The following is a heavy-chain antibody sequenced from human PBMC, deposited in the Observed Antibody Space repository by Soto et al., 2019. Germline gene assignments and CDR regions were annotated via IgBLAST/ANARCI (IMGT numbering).Heavy chain of an antibody. CDR3: ARDPTAGRRGLWAFDI. J-gene: IGHJ3*02. Sequence: ASVKVSCKASGGTFSSYAISWVRQAPGQGLEWMGGFIPIFGTANYAQKFQGRVTITADESTSTAYVELSSLRSEDTAVYCCARDPTAGRRGLWAFDIWGQGTMVTVSS. CDR2: FIPIFGTA. D-gene: IGHD2-21*01. CDR1: GGTFSSYA. V-gene: IGHV1-69*01.